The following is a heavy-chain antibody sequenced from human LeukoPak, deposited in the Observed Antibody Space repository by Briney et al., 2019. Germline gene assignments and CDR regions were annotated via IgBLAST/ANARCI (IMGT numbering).Heavy chain of an antibody. J-gene: IGHJ3*02. CDR2: MSYDGSHQ. Sequence: GRSLRLSCAASGFTFSNYAMHWVRQAPGKGLEWVTLMSYDGSHQYYADSVKGRFTISRDNSNNTVFLQMNSLRTEDTAVFYCARHRAEMATITDDAFDIWGQGTMVTVSS. CDR1: GFTFSNYA. CDR3: ARHRAEMATITDDAFDI. D-gene: IGHD5-24*01. V-gene: IGHV3-30*01.